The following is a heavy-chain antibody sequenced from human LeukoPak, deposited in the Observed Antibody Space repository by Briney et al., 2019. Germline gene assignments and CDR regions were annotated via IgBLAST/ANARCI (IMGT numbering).Heavy chain of an antibody. CDR3: AGPTYSSSWPLDY. J-gene: IGHJ4*02. D-gene: IGHD6-13*01. CDR2: VYSSGST. Sequence: SETLSLTCTVSGGSISSSSYYWGWIRQPPGKGLEWSGSVYSSGSTYYNPSLKSRVTISVDTSKNQFSLNLSSVTAADTAVYYCAGPTYSSSWPLDYWGQGILVTVSS. CDR1: GGSISSSSYY. V-gene: IGHV4-39*01.